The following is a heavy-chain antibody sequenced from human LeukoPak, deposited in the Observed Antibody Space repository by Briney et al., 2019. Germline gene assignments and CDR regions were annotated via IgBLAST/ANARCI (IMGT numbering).Heavy chain of an antibody. CDR3: ARAGDSSGYYSNWFDP. Sequence: GASVKVSCKASGYTFTSYDINWVRQATGQGLEWMGWVNPNSGNTGYAQKFQGRVTMTRNTSISTAYMELSSLRSEDTAVYYCARAGDSSGYYSNWFDPWGQGTLVTVSS. CDR1: GYTFTSYD. V-gene: IGHV1-8*01. D-gene: IGHD3-22*01. CDR2: VNPNSGNT. J-gene: IGHJ5*02.